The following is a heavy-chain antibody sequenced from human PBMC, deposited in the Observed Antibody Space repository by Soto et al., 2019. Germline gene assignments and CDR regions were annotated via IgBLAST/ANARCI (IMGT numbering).Heavy chain of an antibody. Sequence: QVQLVQSGAEAKKPGASVKVSCKASGYTFTSYGISWVRQAPGQGLEWMGWISAYNGDTNYAQKLQGRVTMTTDTSTSTVYMELRSLRSDDMAVYFCARDTDIDSSGYYYFDYWGQGSLVTVSS. CDR1: GYTFTSYG. CDR2: ISAYNGDT. CDR3: ARDTDIDSSGYYYFDY. V-gene: IGHV1-18*03. D-gene: IGHD3-22*01. J-gene: IGHJ4*02.